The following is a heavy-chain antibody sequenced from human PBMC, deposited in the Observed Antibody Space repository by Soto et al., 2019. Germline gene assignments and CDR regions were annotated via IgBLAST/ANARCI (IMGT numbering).Heavy chain of an antibody. D-gene: IGHD1-26*01. CDR1: GFTFSSYS. Sequence: GGSLRLSCAASGFTFSSYSMNWVRQAPGKGLEWVSSISSSSSYIYFEDSVKGRFTISRDNAKNSLYLQINCLRAEDTAVYYCAREYSGSYYTAFDIWGQGTMVTVSS. J-gene: IGHJ3*02. V-gene: IGHV3-21*01. CDR3: AREYSGSYYTAFDI. CDR2: ISSSSSYI.